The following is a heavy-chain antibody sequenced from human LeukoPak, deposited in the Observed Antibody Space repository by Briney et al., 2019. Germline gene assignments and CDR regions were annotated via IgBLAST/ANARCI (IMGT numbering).Heavy chain of an antibody. CDR2: IYSDGST. CDR1: GGSISSNY. D-gene: IGHD6-19*01. CDR3: ARRDNSGWYYLDY. V-gene: IGHV3-53*01. J-gene: IGHJ4*02. Sequence: PSETLSLTCTVSGGSISSNYMSWVRQAPGKGLEWVSVIYSDGSTYYADSVKGRFTISRDNSKNTLYLQMNSLRAEDTAVYYCARRDNSGWYYLDYWGQGTLVTVSS.